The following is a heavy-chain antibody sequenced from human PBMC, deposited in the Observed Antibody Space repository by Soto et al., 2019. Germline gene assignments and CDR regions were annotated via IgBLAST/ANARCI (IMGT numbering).Heavy chain of an antibody. CDR1: GFTFRDYS. CDR2: ISRSSAYI. CDR3: ARDWAYCSGTGCSDYYPYMDV. Sequence: EVQVLESGGGLVKPGGSLRLSCAASGFTFRDYSMNWVRQAPGKGLEWVASISRSSAYIYYADSLKGRFTVSRDNAKNSLYLQMNSLRADDTAVYYCARDWAYCSGTGCSDYYPYMDVWGTGPTVTVSS. V-gene: IGHV3-21*01. J-gene: IGHJ6*03. D-gene: IGHD2-2*01.